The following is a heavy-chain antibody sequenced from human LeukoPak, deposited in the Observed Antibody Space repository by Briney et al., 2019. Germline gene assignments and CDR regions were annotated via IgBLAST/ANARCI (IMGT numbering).Heavy chain of an antibody. D-gene: IGHD2-15*01. V-gene: IGHV4-4*07. CDR3: ARGRYCSADICSGGDAFDI. CDR1: GGSINNYY. J-gene: IGHJ3*02. Sequence: SETLSLTCTVSGGSINNYYWSWIRQPAGKGLEWIGRIFTRGSTNYNPSLKSRVTMAVDTSKNQFSLKLSCVTAAETAVYYCARGRYCSADICSGGDAFDIWGQGTMVSVSS. CDR2: IFTRGST.